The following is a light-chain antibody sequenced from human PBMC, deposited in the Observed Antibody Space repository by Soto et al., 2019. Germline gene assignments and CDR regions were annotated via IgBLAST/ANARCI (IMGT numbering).Light chain of an antibody. V-gene: IGLV1-44*01. J-gene: IGLJ1*01. CDR1: SSNIGSNT. CDR2: IDN. CDR3: AAWDDSLNGYV. Sequence: QSVLTQPPSASGTPGQRVSISCSGSSSNIGSNTVSWYQQLPGTAPKLLIYIDNQRPSGVPDRFSGSKSVTSASLAISGLQSEDEGDYYCAAWDDSLNGYVFGAGTKLTVL.